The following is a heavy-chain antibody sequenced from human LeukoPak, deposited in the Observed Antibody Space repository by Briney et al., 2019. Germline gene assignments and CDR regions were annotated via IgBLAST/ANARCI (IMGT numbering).Heavy chain of an antibody. J-gene: IGHJ6*03. V-gene: IGHV1-69*05. CDR3: ARETDYYYMDV. CDR1: GGTFSSYA. CDR2: IIPIFGTA. Sequence: GSSVKVSCKASGGTFSSYAISWVRQAPGQGLEWMGGIIPIFGTANYAQKFQGRVTLTRDMSTSTDYMELRSLKSEDTAVYYCARETDYYYMDVWGKGTTVTISS.